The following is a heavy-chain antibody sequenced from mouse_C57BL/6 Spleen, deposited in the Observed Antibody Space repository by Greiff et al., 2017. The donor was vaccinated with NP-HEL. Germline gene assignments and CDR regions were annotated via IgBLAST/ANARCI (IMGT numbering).Heavy chain of an antibody. V-gene: IGHV2-9-1*01. Sequence: VQLVESGPGLVAPSQSLSITCTVSGFSLTSYAISWVRQPPGKGLEWLGVIWTGGGTNYNSALKSRLSISKDNSKSQVFLKMNSLQTDDTARYYCARITTVVDYYAMDYWGQGTSVTVSS. J-gene: IGHJ4*01. CDR3: ARITTVVDYYAMDY. CDR1: GFSLTSYA. CDR2: IWTGGGT. D-gene: IGHD1-1*01.